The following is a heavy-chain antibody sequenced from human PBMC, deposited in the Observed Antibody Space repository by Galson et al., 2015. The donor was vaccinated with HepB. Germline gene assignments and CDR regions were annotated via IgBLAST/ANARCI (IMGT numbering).Heavy chain of an antibody. D-gene: IGHD2-15*01. J-gene: IGHJ4*02. Sequence: SLRLSCAASGFTFSSYSMNWVRQAPGKGLEWVSYISSSSSTIYYADSVKGRFTIPRDNAKNSLYLQMNSLRDEDTAVYYCARARFEYEVDYFDYWGQGTLVTVSS. CDR2: ISSSSSTI. V-gene: IGHV3-48*02. CDR1: GFTFSSYS. CDR3: ARARFEYEVDYFDY.